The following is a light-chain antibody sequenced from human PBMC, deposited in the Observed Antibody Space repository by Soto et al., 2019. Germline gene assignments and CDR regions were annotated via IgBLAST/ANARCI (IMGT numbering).Light chain of an antibody. CDR1: SSDVGAYKY. V-gene: IGLV2-8*01. CDR2: EVT. CDR3: SSSVGDGISV. Sequence: QSVLTQPPSASGSPGQSVTISCTGTSSDVGAYKYVSWYQQYPGKAPKLMIYEVTKRPSGVPDRFSGSKSGNTASLTVSGLQAEDEADYYCSSSVGDGISVFGGGTKLTVL. J-gene: IGLJ3*02.